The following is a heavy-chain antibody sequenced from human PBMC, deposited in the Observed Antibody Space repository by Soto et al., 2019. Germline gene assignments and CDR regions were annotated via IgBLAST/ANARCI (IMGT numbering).Heavy chain of an antibody. Sequence: SVKVSCKASGGTFSSYAISWVRQAPGQGLEWMGGIIPIFGTANYAQKFQGRVTMTRNTSISTAYMELSSLRSEDTAVYYCARERTVAGNDYWGQGTLVTVSS. CDR1: GGTFSSYA. CDR2: IIPIFGTA. D-gene: IGHD6-19*01. CDR3: ARERTVAGNDY. V-gene: IGHV1-69*05. J-gene: IGHJ4*02.